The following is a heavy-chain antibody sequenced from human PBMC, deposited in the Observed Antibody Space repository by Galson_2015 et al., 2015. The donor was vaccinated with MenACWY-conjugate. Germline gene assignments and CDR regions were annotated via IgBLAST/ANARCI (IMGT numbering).Heavy chain of an antibody. CDR3: ARDGGGGTPFDC. D-gene: IGHD1-26*01. CDR2: ITVDATNT. V-gene: IGHV3-74*03. Sequence: ITVDATNTEFADSVKGRFALSRDNARNTVYLQMNSLTAEDTAVYYCARDGGGGTPFDCWGQGTLVTVSS. J-gene: IGHJ4*02.